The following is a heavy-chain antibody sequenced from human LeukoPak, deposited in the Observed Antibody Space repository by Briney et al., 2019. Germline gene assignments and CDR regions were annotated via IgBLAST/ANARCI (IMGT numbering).Heavy chain of an antibody. CDR3: ARGRMALIDY. Sequence: SQTLSLTCTVSGVSISSGGYYWSWIRQHPGKGLEWIGYIYYSGSTYYNPSLKSRVTISVDTSKNQFSLKLSSVTAADTAVYYCARGRMALIDYWGQGTLVTVSS. D-gene: IGHD5-24*01. CDR2: IYYSGST. CDR1: GVSISSGGYY. J-gene: IGHJ4*02. V-gene: IGHV4-31*03.